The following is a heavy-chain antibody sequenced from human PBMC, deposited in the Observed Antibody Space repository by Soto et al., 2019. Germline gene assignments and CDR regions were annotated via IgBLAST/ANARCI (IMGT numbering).Heavy chain of an antibody. J-gene: IGHJ6*02. D-gene: IGHD5-18*01. CDR3: ARWIQLWSPIGRHYRYGDV. CDR2: IYYSGST. Sequence: QVQLQESGPGLVKPSQTLSLTCTVSGGSISSGDYYWSWIRQPPGKGLEWIGYIYYSGSTYYNPYLQSRVTISVDTSKNQFSLKLSSVTAADTAVYYCARWIQLWSPIGRHYRYGDVWGQGTTVTVSS. V-gene: IGHV4-30-4*01. CDR1: GGSISSGDYY.